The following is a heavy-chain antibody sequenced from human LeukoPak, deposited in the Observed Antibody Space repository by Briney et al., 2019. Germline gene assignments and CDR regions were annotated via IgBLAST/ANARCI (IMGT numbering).Heavy chain of an antibody. D-gene: IGHD2-21*02. Sequence: PGGSLRLSCAASGFTFSGYGMHWVRQAPGKGLEWVAVISYDGSNKYYADSVKGRYTISRDNSRNTLYLQMNSLRAEDTAVYYCAKDRPAYCGGDCYSRGFGYFDYWGQGTLVTVSS. CDR3: AKDRPAYCGGDCYSRGFGYFDY. J-gene: IGHJ4*02. CDR1: GFTFSGYG. V-gene: IGHV3-30*18. CDR2: ISYDGSNK.